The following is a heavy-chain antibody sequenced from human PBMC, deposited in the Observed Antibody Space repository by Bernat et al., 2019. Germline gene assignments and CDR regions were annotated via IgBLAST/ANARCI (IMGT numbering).Heavy chain of an antibody. V-gene: IGHV3-30*02. CDR3: AKAPSYDSSGFFDY. D-gene: IGHD3-22*01. J-gene: IGHJ4*02. CDR1: GFTFSSYG. Sequence: QVQLVESGGGVVQPGGSLRLSCAASGFTFSSYGMHWVRQAPGKGLGWVAFIRYDGSNKYNADSVKGRFSISRDNSKNTLYLQMNSLRAEDTAVYYCAKAPSYDSSGFFDYWGQGTLVTVSS. CDR2: IRYDGSNK.